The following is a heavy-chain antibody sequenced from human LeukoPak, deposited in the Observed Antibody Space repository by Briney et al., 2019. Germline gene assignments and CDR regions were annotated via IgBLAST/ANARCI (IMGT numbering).Heavy chain of an antibody. J-gene: IGHJ6*03. CDR3: ARGRAATAGRAEWLVNYSLYYYYMDV. CDR1: GFTFSDYY. D-gene: IGHD6-19*01. Sequence: GGSLRLSCAASGFTFSDYYMSWIRQAPGKGLEWVSYISSSGSTIYYADSVKGRFTISRDNAKNSLYLQMNSLRAEDTAVYYCARGRAATAGRAEWLVNYSLYYYYMDVWGKGTTVTVSS. CDR2: ISSSGSTI. V-gene: IGHV3-11*04.